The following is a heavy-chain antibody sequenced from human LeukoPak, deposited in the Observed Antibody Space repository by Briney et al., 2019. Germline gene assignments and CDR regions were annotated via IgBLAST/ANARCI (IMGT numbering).Heavy chain of an antibody. CDR1: GFTFSSYA. J-gene: IGHJ4*02. Sequence: GESLTLSCAASGFTFSSYAMSWVRQAPGKGLECVSAISSSGGSTYYADSVKGRFTISRDNSKNTLYLQMNSLRAEDTAVYYCAKGFSGSYDRWVDYWGQGTLVTVSS. D-gene: IGHD1-26*01. V-gene: IGHV3-23*01. CDR2: ISSSGGST. CDR3: AKGFSGSYDRWVDY.